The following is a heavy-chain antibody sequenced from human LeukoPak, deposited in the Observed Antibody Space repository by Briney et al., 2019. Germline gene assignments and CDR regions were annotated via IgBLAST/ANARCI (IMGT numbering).Heavy chain of an antibody. CDR2: TIGSGGTK. Sequence: GSLRLSCAASGFIFKNHAMRWVRQAPGKGLEWVSATIGSGGTKFYADSVKGRFTISRDNSKDTLYLQMNSLRAEDTATYFCAKFPSYDSSGHDGFDVWGQGTRVTVSS. CDR1: GFIFKNHA. D-gene: IGHD3-22*01. CDR3: AKFPSYDSSGHDGFDV. J-gene: IGHJ3*01. V-gene: IGHV3-23*01.